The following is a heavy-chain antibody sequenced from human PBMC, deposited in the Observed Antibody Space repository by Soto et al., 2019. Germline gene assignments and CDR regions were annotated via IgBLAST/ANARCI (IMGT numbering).Heavy chain of an antibody. V-gene: IGHV3-21*02. CDR1: GFTFSRVS. CDR2: ISRGSSDT. Sequence: EVQLVESGGGLVKPGESLRLSCEASGFTFSRVSMNWVRHVPGKGLECVASISRGSSDTWYADSVKGRFIISRDNAHESLVLQIDSLRTEDTAMYYCARVAYWGPGTQVTVAS. J-gene: IGHJ4*02. CDR3: ARVAY.